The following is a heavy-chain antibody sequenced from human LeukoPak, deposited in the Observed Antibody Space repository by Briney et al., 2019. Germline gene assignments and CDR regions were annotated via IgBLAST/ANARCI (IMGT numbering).Heavy chain of an antibody. CDR2: FDPEDGET. D-gene: IGHD6-19*01. CDR3: ATRSLYSSGFGRGLYY. V-gene: IGHV1-24*01. Sequence: ASVKVSCKVSGYTLTELSMHWVRQAPGKGLEWMGGFDPEDGETIYAQKFQGRVTMTEDTSTDTAYMELSSLRSEDTAVYYCATRSLYSSGFGRGLYYWGQGTLVTASS. CDR1: GYTLTELS. J-gene: IGHJ4*02.